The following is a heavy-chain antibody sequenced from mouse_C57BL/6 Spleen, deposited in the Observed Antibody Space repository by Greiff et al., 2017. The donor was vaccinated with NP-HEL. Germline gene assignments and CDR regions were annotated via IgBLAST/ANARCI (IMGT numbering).Heavy chain of an antibody. CDR3: VREGNYYGVYAMDY. CDR2: IRSKSSNYAT. V-gene: IGHV10-3*01. D-gene: IGHD1-1*01. CDR1: GFTFNTYA. Sequence: EVQGVESGGGLVQPKGSLKLSCAASGFTFNTYAMHWVRQAPGKGLEWVARIRSKSSNYATYYADSVKDRFTISRDDSQSMLYLQMNNLKTEDTAMYYCVREGNYYGVYAMDYWGQGTSVTVSS. J-gene: IGHJ4*01.